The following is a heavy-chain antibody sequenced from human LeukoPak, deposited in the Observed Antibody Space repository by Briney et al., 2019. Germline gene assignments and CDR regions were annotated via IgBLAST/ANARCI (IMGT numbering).Heavy chain of an antibody. CDR3: ASFLSACTIDY. CDR2: IRYDGSNK. Sequence: GGSLRLSCAASGFTFSSYGMHWVRQAPGKGLEWVAFIRYDGSNKYYADSVKGRFTISRDNSKNTLYLQMNSLRAEDTAVYYCASFLSACTIDYWGQGTLVTVSS. V-gene: IGHV3-30*02. D-gene: IGHD6-25*01. CDR1: GFTFSSYG. J-gene: IGHJ4*02.